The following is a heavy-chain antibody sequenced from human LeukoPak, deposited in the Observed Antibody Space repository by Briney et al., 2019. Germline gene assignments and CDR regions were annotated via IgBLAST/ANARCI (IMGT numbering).Heavy chain of an antibody. V-gene: IGHV4-59*11. CDR2: IFHSGTT. Sequence: SETLSLICTVSGGSIRGHYWSWIRRPPGKGLEWIAYIFHSGTTNYNPSLKSRVSISRDMSKNHFSLKMTSVTTADTAVYYCARSVAGSSSFYYMDVWGKGTTVTVSS. CDR3: ARSVAGSSSFYYMDV. CDR1: GGSIRGHY. J-gene: IGHJ6*03. D-gene: IGHD6-25*01.